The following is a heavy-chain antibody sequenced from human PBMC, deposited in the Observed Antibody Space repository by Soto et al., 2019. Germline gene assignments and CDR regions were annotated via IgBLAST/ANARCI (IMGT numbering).Heavy chain of an antibody. J-gene: IGHJ4*02. CDR3: ARGGGFLGY. V-gene: IGHV4-30-2*01. CDR1: GGSISSGGYS. D-gene: IGHD3-10*01. CDR2: ISHTGST. Sequence: QLQLQESGSGLVKPSQTLSLTCAVSGGSISSGGYSWSWIRQPPGKGLEWIGYISHTGSTYYNPCLQSRVSTSVDRSKNQYSLKLSSVTAEDTAVYYCARGGGFLGYWGQGTLVTVSS.